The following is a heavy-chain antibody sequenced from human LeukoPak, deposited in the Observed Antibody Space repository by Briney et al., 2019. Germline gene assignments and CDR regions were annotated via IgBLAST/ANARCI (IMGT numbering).Heavy chain of an antibody. V-gene: IGHV4-30-4*01. Sequence: SETLSLTCTVSGGSISSGDYYWSRIRQPPGKGLEWIGYIYYSGSTYYNPSLKSRVTISVDTSKNQFSLKLSSVTAADTAVYYCARASLRRRSADVWGQGTTVTVSS. J-gene: IGHJ6*02. D-gene: IGHD5-12*01. CDR2: IYYSGST. CDR1: GGSISSGDYY. CDR3: ARASLRRRSADV.